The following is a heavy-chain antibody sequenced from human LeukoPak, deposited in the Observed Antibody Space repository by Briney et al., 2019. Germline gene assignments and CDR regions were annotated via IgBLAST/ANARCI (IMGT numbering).Heavy chain of an antibody. J-gene: IGHJ4*02. CDR3: ARTMVRGVKATFDY. Sequence: GGSLRLSCAASGFTFSSNWMHRVRQAPGKGLVWVSRISSDGSDTRYADSVKGRFTISRDNAKNSLYLQMNSLRAEDTAVYYCARTMVRGVKATFDYWGQGTLVTVSS. CDR1: GFTFSSNW. V-gene: IGHV3-74*01. D-gene: IGHD3-10*01. CDR2: ISSDGSDT.